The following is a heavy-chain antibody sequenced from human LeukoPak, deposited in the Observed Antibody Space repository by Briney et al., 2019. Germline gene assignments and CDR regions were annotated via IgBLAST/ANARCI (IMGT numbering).Heavy chain of an antibody. Sequence: PGGSLRLSCAASGFTFSDSYMAWIRQAPGKGLEWLSHISNDDSTMYYADSVKGRFTVSRDNAKNSLFLQMNNLRAGDTAVYYCARQSRETRSVYEYYFDYWGQGALVTVSS. CDR3: ARQSRETRSVYEYYFDY. V-gene: IGHV3-11*01. CDR1: GFTFSDSY. D-gene: IGHD5/OR15-5a*01. J-gene: IGHJ4*02. CDR2: ISNDDSTM.